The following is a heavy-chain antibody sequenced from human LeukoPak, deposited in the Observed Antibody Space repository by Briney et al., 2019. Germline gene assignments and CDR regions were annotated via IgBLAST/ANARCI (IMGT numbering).Heavy chain of an antibody. CDR2: ITDNGIST. V-gene: IGHV3-23*01. CDR1: GFTFNSYA. Sequence: GGSLRLSCAASGFTFNSYAMAWVRQAPEKGLEWVSSITDNGISTYYADSVKGRFTISRDTSKNTLYLQMNSLRAEDTAVYFCAKGLRGSYYYWGQGSLVTVSP. CDR3: AKGLRGSYYY. D-gene: IGHD1-26*01. J-gene: IGHJ4*02.